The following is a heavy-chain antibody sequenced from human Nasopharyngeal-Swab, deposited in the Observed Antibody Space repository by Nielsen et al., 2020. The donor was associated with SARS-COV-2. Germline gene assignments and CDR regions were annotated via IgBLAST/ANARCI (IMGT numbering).Heavy chain of an antibody. Sequence: GGSLRLSCAASGFTFSSSGMDWVRQAPGKGLEWVAVISYDGSNKYYADSVKGRFTISRDNSKNTLYLQMNSLRAEDTAVYYCAKEYSSSWSTHFDYWGQGTLVTVSS. D-gene: IGHD6-13*01. V-gene: IGHV3-30*18. J-gene: IGHJ4*02. CDR1: GFTFSSSG. CDR3: AKEYSSSWSTHFDY. CDR2: ISYDGSNK.